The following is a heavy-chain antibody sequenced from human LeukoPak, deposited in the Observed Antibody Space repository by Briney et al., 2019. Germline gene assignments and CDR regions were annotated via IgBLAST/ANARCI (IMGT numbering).Heavy chain of an antibody. Sequence: SETLSLTCTVSGGPISSHYWSWIRQPPGKGLEWIEYIYHSGSTYSNPSLKSRVSISVDRSKNHFSLKLSSVTAADTAMYYCARTLKSGSYSAFDIWGQGTMVTVSS. V-gene: IGHV4-59*11. J-gene: IGHJ3*02. D-gene: IGHD1-26*01. CDR1: GGPISSHY. CDR2: IYHSGST. CDR3: ARTLKSGSYSAFDI.